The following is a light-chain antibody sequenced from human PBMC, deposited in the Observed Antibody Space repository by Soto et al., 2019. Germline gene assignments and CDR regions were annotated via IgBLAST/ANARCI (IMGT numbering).Light chain of an antibody. J-gene: IGKJ1*01. V-gene: IGKV1-6*01. CDR1: QGIRDD. CDR2: AAS. Sequence: AIQMTQSPSSLSASVGDRVTITCRASQGIRDDLGWYQQKPGKAPKLLIYAASNLQSGVPSSFSGSGFGADFTLTISSLQPEDSATYYCLQDYNYPRTFGQGTKVEIK. CDR3: LQDYNYPRT.